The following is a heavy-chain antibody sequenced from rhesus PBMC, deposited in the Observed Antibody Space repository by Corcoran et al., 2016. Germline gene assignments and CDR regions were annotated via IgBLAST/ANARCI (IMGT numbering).Heavy chain of an antibody. CDR1: GFTFSNSW. Sequence: GESGAGLVQPGGSLRLSCAASGFTFSNSWMTWVRQAPGKGLEWVARIKRKDDGETPDYAASVKGRFTISRDDSKKILYLQMNTLKTEDTAVYYCTTVGTVTFFDYWGQGVLVTVSS. V-gene: IGHV3-30*02. J-gene: IGHJ4*01. D-gene: IGHD4-35*01. CDR3: TTVGTVTFFDY. CDR2: IKRKDDGETP.